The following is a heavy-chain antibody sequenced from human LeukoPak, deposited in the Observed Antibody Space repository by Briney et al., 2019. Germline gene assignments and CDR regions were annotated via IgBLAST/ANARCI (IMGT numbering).Heavy chain of an antibody. V-gene: IGHV1-46*01. Sequence: ASVKVPCKTSGYTFTHYYMHWVRQAPGQGLEWMGIINPSGGSTSYAQKFQGRVTLTRDTSTSTVYMELSSLSSEDTAVYYCARDEGPPRYNWNYGGPDFWGQGTLVTVLS. D-gene: IGHD1-7*01. CDR1: GYTFTHYY. CDR2: INPSGGST. J-gene: IGHJ4*02. CDR3: ARDEGPPRYNWNYGGPDF.